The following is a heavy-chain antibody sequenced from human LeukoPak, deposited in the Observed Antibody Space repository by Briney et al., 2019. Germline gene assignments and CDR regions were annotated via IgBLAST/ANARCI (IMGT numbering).Heavy chain of an antibody. D-gene: IGHD6-13*01. CDR1: GYSISSGYY. J-gene: IGHJ4*02. V-gene: IGHV4-38-2*02. Sequence: KPSETLSLTCAVSGYSISSGYYWGWIRQPPGKGLEWIGSIYHSGSTYYNPSLKSRVTISVDTSKSQCSLKLSSVTAADTAVYYCARERGAAGPGPIDYWGQGTLVTVSS. CDR2: IYHSGST. CDR3: ARERGAAGPGPIDY.